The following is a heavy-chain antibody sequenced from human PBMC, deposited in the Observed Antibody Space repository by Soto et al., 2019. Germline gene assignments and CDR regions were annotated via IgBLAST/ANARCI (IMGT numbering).Heavy chain of an antibody. CDR3: ARGGDFTGLLDY. D-gene: IGHD2-8*02. CDR2: ISSGSTYT. CDR1: GFTFSDYY. Sequence: GGSLRLSCAASGFTFSDYYMSWIRQAPGKGLEWVSYISSGSTYTNYADSVKGRFTISRDSAKNSVYLQMISLRAEDTAVYYCARGGDFTGLLDYWGQGTLVTVSS. V-gene: IGHV3-11*06. J-gene: IGHJ4*02.